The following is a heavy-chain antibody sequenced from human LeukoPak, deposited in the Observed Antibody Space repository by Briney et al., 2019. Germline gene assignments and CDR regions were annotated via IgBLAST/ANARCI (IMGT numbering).Heavy chain of an antibody. J-gene: IGHJ6*02. V-gene: IGHV3-30*04. Sequence: PGRSLRLSCAASGFSFSNYAMHWVRHAPGKGLEWVAVISYDGSNKDYAESVKGRFTISRDNSKNTLYLQINNLLPGDTAVYNCVRDTYGMDVWGQGTTVTVSS. CDR2: ISYDGSNK. CDR3: VRDTYGMDV. CDR1: GFSFSNYA.